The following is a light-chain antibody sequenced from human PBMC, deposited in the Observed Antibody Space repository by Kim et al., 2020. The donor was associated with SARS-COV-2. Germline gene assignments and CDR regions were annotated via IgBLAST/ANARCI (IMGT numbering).Light chain of an antibody. Sequence: GKTVTISCTRSSGSIATNYVQWYQQRPGSSPTTVIYEENQRPSGVPDRFSGSIDSSSNSASLTISGLKTEDEADYYCQSYDSSNQVFGGGTKLTVL. V-gene: IGLV6-57*01. CDR1: SGSIATNY. J-gene: IGLJ3*02. CDR2: EEN. CDR3: QSYDSSNQV.